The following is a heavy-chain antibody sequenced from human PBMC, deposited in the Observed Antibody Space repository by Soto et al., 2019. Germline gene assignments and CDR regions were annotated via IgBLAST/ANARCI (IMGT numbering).Heavy chain of an antibody. CDR3: ANWCGP. CDR2: ISYDGSNK. CDR1: GFTFSSYG. V-gene: IGHV3-30*18. Sequence: QVQLVESGGGVVQPGRSLRLSCAASGFTFSSYGMHWVRQAPGKGLEWVAVISYDGSNKYYADSVKGRFNISRDNSKNTLYLQMNSLRAEDTAVYYCANWCGPWGQGTLVTVSS. J-gene: IGHJ5*02.